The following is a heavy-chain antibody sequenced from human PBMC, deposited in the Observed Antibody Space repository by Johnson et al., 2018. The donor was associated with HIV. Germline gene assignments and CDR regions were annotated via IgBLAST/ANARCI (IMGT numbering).Heavy chain of an antibody. Sequence: QVQLVESGGGVVQPGRSLTLSCAASEFTFGSFTMHWVRQAPGKGLEWVAVIWYNGSKKWYADSVKGRFTISRDNAKNSLYLQMNSLRDEDTAVYYCVTADRGSAWGQGTTVTVSS. V-gene: IGHV3-33*03. CDR3: VTADRGSA. J-gene: IGHJ3*01. CDR1: EFTFGSFT. D-gene: IGHD1-26*01. CDR2: IWYNGSKK.